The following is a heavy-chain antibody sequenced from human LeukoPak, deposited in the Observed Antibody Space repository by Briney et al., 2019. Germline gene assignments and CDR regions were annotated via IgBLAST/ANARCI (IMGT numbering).Heavy chain of an antibody. D-gene: IGHD3-22*01. CDR3: AKASGGVFSPRKGSSGYHLDY. CDR1: GFTFDDYA. J-gene: IGHJ4*02. CDR2: ISWNSGSI. Sequence: GRSLRLSCAASGFTFDDYAMHWVRQAPGKGLEWVSGISWNSGSIGYADSVKGRFTISRDNAKNSLYLQMNSLRAEDTALYYCAKASGGVFSPRKGSSGYHLDYWGQGTLVTVSS. V-gene: IGHV3-9*01.